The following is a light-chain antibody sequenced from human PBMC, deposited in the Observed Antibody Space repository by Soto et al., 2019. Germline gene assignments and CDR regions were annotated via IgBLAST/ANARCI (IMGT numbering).Light chain of an antibody. Sequence: EVVLTQSPGTLSLSPGERATLSCRASQPIDRKFLAWYQQKPGQAPRLLIHGASTRATGVPDRFSGSGSERDFSLTISSLDPEDFAVYFCQRFDASLFTFGGGTKVEIK. CDR2: GAS. CDR1: QPIDRKF. CDR3: QRFDASLFT. V-gene: IGKV3-20*01. J-gene: IGKJ4*01.